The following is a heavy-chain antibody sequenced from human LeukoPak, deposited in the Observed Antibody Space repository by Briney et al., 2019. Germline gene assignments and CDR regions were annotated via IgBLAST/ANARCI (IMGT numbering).Heavy chain of an antibody. CDR3: ARDPKIYYYGSGRALGY. CDR2: INPNSGGT. Sequence: ASVKVSCKASGYTFTGYYMHWVRQAPGQGLEWMGWINPNSGGTNYAQKFQGRVTMTRDTSIGTAYMELSRLRSDDTAVYYCARDPKIYYYGSGRALGYWGQGTLVTVSS. V-gene: IGHV1-2*02. J-gene: IGHJ4*02. D-gene: IGHD3-10*01. CDR1: GYTFTGYY.